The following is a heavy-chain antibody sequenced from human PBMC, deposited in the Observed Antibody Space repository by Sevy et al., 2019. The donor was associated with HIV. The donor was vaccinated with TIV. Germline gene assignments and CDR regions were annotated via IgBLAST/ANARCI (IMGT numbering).Heavy chain of an antibody. CDR1: GFTFSSYR. J-gene: IGHJ4*02. Sequence: GGSLRLSCAASGFTFSSYRMTWVRQAPGKGLEWVSCISSNSDYINYADSVKGRFTISRENAKNLLYLQMDSLRAEDTAVYYCARAVMEMSTWRSDYWGQGTLVTVSS. D-gene: IGHD3-16*01. CDR2: ISSNSDYI. V-gene: IGHV3-21*01. CDR3: ARAVMEMSTWRSDY.